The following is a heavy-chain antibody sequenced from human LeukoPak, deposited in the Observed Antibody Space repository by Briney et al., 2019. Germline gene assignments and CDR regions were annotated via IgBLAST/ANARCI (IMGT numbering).Heavy chain of an antibody. CDR2: ISWNSGSI. CDR1: GFTFSSYW. J-gene: IGHJ3*02. V-gene: IGHV3-9*01. D-gene: IGHD3-22*01. CDR3: AKDAGVVYYDSSGLTDAFDI. Sequence: PGGSLRLSCAASGFTFSSYWIHWVRQAPGKGLEWVSGISWNSGSIGYADSVKGRFTISRDNAKNSLYLQMNSLRAEDTALYYCAKDAGVVYYDSSGLTDAFDIWGQGTMVTVSS.